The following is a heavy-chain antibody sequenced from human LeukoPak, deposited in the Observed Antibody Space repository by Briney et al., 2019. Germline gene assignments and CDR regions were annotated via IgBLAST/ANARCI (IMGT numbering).Heavy chain of an antibody. CDR3: ARASDDSSGYYYLPTDY. Sequence: KSSETLSLTCTVSGGSISSSNYYWGWIRQPPGKGLEWIGTISYNGYINYNPSLKSRVTILLDKSKNHFSLNLSSVAAADTAVYYCARASDDSSGYYYLPTDYWGQGTLVTVSS. CDR2: ISYNGYI. D-gene: IGHD3-22*01. V-gene: IGHV4-39*07. CDR1: GGSISSSNYY. J-gene: IGHJ4*02.